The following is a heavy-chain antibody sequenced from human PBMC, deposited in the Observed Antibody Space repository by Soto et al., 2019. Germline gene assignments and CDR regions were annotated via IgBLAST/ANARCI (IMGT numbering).Heavy chain of an antibody. V-gene: IGHV4-31*03. Sequence: QVQLQESGPGLVKPSQTLSLTCTVSGGSISSGGHYWSWIRQHPGKGLEWIGYIYYSGSTYYNPSLKRRVTISIDTSKNQFSLKLSSVTAADMAVYYCARERSSLAPYGMDVWGQGTTVTVSS. CDR1: GGSISSGGHY. CDR3: ARERSSLAPYGMDV. CDR2: IYYSGST. J-gene: IGHJ6*02.